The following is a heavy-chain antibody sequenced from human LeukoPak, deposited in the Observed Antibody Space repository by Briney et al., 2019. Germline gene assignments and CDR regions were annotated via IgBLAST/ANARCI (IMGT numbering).Heavy chain of an antibody. Sequence: SETLSLTCTVSGYSISSGYYWGWIRQPPGKGLEWIGSIYHSGSTYYNPSLKSRVTISVDTSKNQFSLKLSSVTAADTAVYYCARGPYATFDYWGQGTLVTVSS. CDR2: IYHSGST. CDR1: GYSISSGYY. CDR3: ARGPYATFDY. V-gene: IGHV4-38-2*02. J-gene: IGHJ4*02. D-gene: IGHD1-26*01.